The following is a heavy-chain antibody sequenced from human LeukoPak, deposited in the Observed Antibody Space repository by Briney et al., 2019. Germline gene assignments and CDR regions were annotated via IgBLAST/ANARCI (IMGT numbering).Heavy chain of an antibody. J-gene: IGHJ4*02. CDR2: ISWNSGSI. CDR3: AKDNDDFWSGYVDY. Sequence: GGSLRLSCAASGFTFDDYAMHWVRHAPGKGLEWVSGISWNSGSIGYADSVKGRFTISRDNAKNSLYLQMNSLRAEDTALYYCAKDNDDFWSGYVDYWGQGTLVTVSS. D-gene: IGHD3-3*01. V-gene: IGHV3-9*01. CDR1: GFTFDDYA.